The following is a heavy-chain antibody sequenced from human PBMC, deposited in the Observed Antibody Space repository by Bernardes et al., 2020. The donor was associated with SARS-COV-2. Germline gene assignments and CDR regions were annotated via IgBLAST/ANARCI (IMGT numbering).Heavy chain of an antibody. CDR2: IYYSGST. J-gene: IGHJ3*02. CDR1: GGSISSSSYY. Sequence: SETLSLTCTVSGGSISSSSYYWGWIRQPPGKGLEWIGSIYYSGSTYYNPSLKSRVTISVDTSKNQFSLKLSSVTAADTAVYYCARPCDYGSMWAFDIWGQGTMVTVSS. D-gene: IGHD4-17*01. CDR3: ARPCDYGSMWAFDI. V-gene: IGHV4-39*01.